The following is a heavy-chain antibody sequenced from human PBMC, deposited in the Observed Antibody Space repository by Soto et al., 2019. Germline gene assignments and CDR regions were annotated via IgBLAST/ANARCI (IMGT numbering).Heavy chain of an antibody. CDR1: GYTFTGYY. CDR3: ARDSSSWYGPNDYYYGMDV. J-gene: IGHJ6*02. CDR2: INPNSGGT. Sequence: QVQLVQSGSEVKKPGASVKVSCKASGYTFTGYYMHWVRQAPGQGLEWMGWINPNSGGTNYAQKFQGWVTMTRDTSISTAPMELRRLISDDKAVYYCARDSSSWYGPNDYYYGMDVWGQGTTVTVSS. D-gene: IGHD6-13*01. V-gene: IGHV1-2*04.